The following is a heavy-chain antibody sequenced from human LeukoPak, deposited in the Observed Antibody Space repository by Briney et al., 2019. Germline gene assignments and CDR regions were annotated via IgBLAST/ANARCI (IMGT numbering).Heavy chain of an antibody. V-gene: IGHV4-59*12. CDR1: GASISSYY. CDR3: ARPSKKYYYGSGMVQGFYYFDY. Sequence: SETLSLTCTVSGASISSYYWSWIRQPPGKGLEWIGYTYYSGSTNYYPSLKSRVTISVDTSKNQFSLKLSSVTAADTAVYYCARPSKKYYYGSGMVQGFYYFDYWGQGTLVTVSS. D-gene: IGHD3-10*01. J-gene: IGHJ4*02. CDR2: TYYSGST.